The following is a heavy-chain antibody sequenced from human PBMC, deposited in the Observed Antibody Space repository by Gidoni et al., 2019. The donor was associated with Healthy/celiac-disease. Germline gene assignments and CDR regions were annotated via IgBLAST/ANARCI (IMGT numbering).Heavy chain of an antibody. CDR2: ISDDGSNK. Sequence: QVQLVESGGGVVQPGCSLRLSCAAAGFTFSSYGMHWVRQAPGKGLKWVAVISDDGSNKYYADSVKGRFTSSRDNSKNTLYLQMNSLRAEDTAVYYCAKDDETSYYYYGMDVWGQGTTVTVSS. J-gene: IGHJ6*02. CDR1: GFTFSSYG. V-gene: IGHV3-30*18. CDR3: AKDDETSYYYYGMDV.